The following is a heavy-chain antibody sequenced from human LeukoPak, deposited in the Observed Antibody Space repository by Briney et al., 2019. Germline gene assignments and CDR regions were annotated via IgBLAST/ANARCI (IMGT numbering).Heavy chain of an antibody. D-gene: IGHD4-17*01. CDR3: ARDLGYGDYVGGMDV. V-gene: IGHV3-33*07. CDR1: GFTFSTYA. Sequence: PGGSLRLSCAASGFTFSTYAVNWVRQAPGKGLEWVAVIWYDGSNKYYADSVRGRFTISRDNSKNTLYLQMNSLRAEDTAVYYCARDLGYGDYVGGMDVWGQGTTVTVSS. J-gene: IGHJ6*02. CDR2: IWYDGSNK.